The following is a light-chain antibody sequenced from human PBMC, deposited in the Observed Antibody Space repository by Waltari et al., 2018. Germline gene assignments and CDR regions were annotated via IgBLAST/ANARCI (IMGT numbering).Light chain of an antibody. V-gene: IGLV2-14*01. CDR3: NSYATANSWV. Sequence: QSALTQPASVSGSPGQSITISCTGTSSDFSVSQYVSWYQQHPGRAPKLILYDVIKRPSGVSARSSGSKSADTASLTILGLQAEDEADYYCNSYATANSWVFGGGTKLTVL. CDR2: DVI. J-gene: IGLJ3*02. CDR1: SSDFSVSQY.